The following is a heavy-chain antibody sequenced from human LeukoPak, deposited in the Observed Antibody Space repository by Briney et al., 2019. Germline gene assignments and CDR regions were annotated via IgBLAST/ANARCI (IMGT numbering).Heavy chain of an antibody. CDR3: ARSITTFGVVGSAGGY. J-gene: IGHJ4*02. CDR1: GYTFTSYG. CDR2: ISAYNGNT. V-gene: IGHV1-18*01. D-gene: IGHD3-3*01. Sequence: ASVKVSCKASGYTFTSYGISWVRQAPGQGLEWMGWISAYNGNTNYAQKLQGRVTMTTDTSTSTAYMELRSLRSDDTAVYYCARSITTFGVVGSAGGYWGQGTLVTVSS.